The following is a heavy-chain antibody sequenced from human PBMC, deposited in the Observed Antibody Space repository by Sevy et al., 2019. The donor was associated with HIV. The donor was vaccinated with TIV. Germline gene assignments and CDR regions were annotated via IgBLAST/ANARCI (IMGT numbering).Heavy chain of an antibody. V-gene: IGHV3-23*01. CDR1: GFSFDSYG. CDR2: ISGSGGST. Sequence: GGSLRLSCAVSGFSFDSYGMTWVRQAPGKGLEWVSAISGSGGSTYYADSVKGRFTISRDNSKNTLYLQMNSLRAEDTAVYYCAKDRSGWYRGDAFDIWGQGTMVTVSS. D-gene: IGHD6-19*01. CDR3: AKDRSGWYRGDAFDI. J-gene: IGHJ3*02.